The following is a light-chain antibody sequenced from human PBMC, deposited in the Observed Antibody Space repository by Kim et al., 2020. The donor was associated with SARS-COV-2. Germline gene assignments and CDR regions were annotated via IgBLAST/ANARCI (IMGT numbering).Light chain of an antibody. CDR3: SAWDDSLNGWV. CDR1: SSNIGNNA. Sequence: QSVLTQPPSVSEAPRQRVTISCSGSSSNIGNNAVNWYQQFPEKAPKLLISYDDLLLSVVSDRFSGSRSGTSASLAISGLQSEDEADYYCSAWDDSLNGWVFGGGTQLTVL. V-gene: IGLV1-36*01. CDR2: YDD. J-gene: IGLJ3*02.